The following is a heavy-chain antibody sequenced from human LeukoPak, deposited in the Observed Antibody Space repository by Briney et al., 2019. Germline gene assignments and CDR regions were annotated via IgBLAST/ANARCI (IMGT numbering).Heavy chain of an antibody. D-gene: IGHD3-10*01. CDR1: GFTFSSYG. V-gene: IGHV1-46*01. Sequence: GGSLRLSCAASGFTFSSYGMHWVRQAPGQGLEWMGIINPSGGSTSYAQKFQGRVTMTRDTSTSTVYMELSSLRSEDTAVYYCARGAGSGKGYGSSYGMDVWGQGTTVTVSS. J-gene: IGHJ6*02. CDR2: INPSGGST. CDR3: ARGAGSGKGYGSSYGMDV.